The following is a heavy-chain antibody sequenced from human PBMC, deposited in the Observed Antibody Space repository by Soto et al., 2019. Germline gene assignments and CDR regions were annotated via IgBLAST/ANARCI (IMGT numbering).Heavy chain of an antibody. V-gene: IGHV3-23*01. CDR3: AKEWSDARTREKCGLVDY. Sequence: GGSLRISSVASGFTFSSYAMSWVRQAPGKGLEWVSVISGSGYSTYYADSLKGRFTISRDNSKNTLYLQMNSLRAEDTAVYYSAKEWSDARTREKCGLVDYWGQGALVTVSS. CDR2: ISGSGYST. D-gene: IGHD2-8*01. J-gene: IGHJ4*02. CDR1: GFTFSSYA.